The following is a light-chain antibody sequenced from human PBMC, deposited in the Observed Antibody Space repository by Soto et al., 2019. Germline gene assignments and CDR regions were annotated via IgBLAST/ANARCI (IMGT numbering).Light chain of an antibody. CDR3: QQSYTNPRT. J-gene: IGKJ1*01. CDR2: GAS. Sequence: DIPMTQSPSSLSASVGDRVTITCRASQTISNYLNWYQQKPGKAPKLLMYGASNLQSGVPTRFSGSGSATAFTLTISSLQPEDFATYYCQQSYTNPRTFGRRTKVEMK. V-gene: IGKV1-39*01. CDR1: QTISNY.